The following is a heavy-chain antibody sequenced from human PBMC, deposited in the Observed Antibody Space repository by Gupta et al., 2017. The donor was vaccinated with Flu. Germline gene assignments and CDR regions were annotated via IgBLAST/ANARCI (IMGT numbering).Heavy chain of an antibody. CDR1: GGTFSTST. D-gene: IGHD2-21*02. CDR2: ILPILGAA. V-gene: IGHV1-69*06. Sequence: QVRLVQSGAEVKKPGSSVRISCKASGGTFSTSTTTWVRQAPGQGLEWMGGILPILGAANYAQKFQGRVTITADKSTTTAYMKLSSLRSDDTAVFYCESLSPCGGDCYFFHCWGQGTLVTVAS. J-gene: IGHJ4*02. CDR3: ESLSPCGGDCYFFHC.